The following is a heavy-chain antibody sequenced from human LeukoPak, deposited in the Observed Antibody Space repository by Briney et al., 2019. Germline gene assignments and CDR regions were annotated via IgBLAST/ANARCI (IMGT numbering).Heavy chain of an antibody. V-gene: IGHV1-18*04. J-gene: IGHJ4*02. CDR1: GYTFTGYG. Sequence: SVKVSCKASGYTFTGYGIIWVRQAPGQGLEWMGWVSPYNGNTNYAQKFQGRVTMTTDTSTTTTYMELRSLRSDDTAVYYCARDLDSGGTTFRAFNYWGQGTLVTVSS. CDR3: ARDLDSGGTTFRAFNY. D-gene: IGHD1-14*01. CDR2: VSPYNGNT.